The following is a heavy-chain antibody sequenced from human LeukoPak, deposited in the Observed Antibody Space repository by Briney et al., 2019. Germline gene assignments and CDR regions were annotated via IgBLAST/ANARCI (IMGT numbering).Heavy chain of an antibody. J-gene: IGHJ5*02. CDR1: GFTFSSYA. CDR3: ARAAVTAISNWFDP. CDR2: ISYDGSNK. Sequence: GGSLRLSCAASGFTFSSYAMHWVRQAPGKGLEWVAVISYDGSNKYYADSVKGRFTISRDNSKSTLYLQMNSLRAEDTAVYYCARAAVTAISNWFDPWGQGTLVTVSS. D-gene: IGHD2-21*02. V-gene: IGHV3-30*04.